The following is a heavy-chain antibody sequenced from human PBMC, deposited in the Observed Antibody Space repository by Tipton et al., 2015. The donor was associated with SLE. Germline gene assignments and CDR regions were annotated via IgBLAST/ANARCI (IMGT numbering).Heavy chain of an antibody. J-gene: IGHJ3*02. CDR1: GFTFDDYA. CDR3: ARAIGTMVQDAFDI. Sequence: SLRLSCAASGFTFDDYAMHWVRQAPGKGLEWVAFLRYDGSNKYYADSVKGRFTISRDNAKNSLYLQMNSLRAEDTAVYYCARAIGTMVQDAFDIWGQGTMVTVSS. CDR2: LRYDGSNK. V-gene: IGHV3-33*08. D-gene: IGHD3-10*01.